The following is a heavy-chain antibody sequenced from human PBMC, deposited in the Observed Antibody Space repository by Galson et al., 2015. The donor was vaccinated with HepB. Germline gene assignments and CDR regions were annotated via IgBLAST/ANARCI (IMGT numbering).Heavy chain of an antibody. D-gene: IGHD4-23*01. V-gene: IGHV4-39*01. CDR3: ARLATTVVTYYFDY. CDR1: GGSISNTNYY. J-gene: IGHJ4*02. CDR2: IYYSGST. Sequence: ETLSLTCTVSGGSISNTNYYWGWIRQPPGKGLEWIGSIYYSGSTYYNPSLKSRVTISVDTSKNQFSLKLSSVTAADTATYYCARLATTVVTYYFDYWGQGTLVAVSS.